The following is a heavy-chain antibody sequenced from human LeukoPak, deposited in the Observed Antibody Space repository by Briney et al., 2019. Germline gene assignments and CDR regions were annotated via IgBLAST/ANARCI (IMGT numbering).Heavy chain of an antibody. CDR1: GYTFTTYY. CDR2: INPNGGST. Sequence: GASVKVSCKASGYTFTTYYMHWVRQAPGQGLGWMGIINPNGGSTSYAQNRVTMTRDTSTSTFYMELSSLKSEDTAVYYCARASNYGSGNYHLDYWGQGTLVTVSS. D-gene: IGHD3-10*01. CDR3: ARASNYGSGNYHLDY. V-gene: IGHV1-46*01. J-gene: IGHJ4*02.